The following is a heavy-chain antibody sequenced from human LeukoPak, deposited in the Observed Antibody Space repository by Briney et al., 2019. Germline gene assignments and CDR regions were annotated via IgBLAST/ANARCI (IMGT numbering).Heavy chain of an antibody. Sequence: PGGSLTLPCAASGFTFSSYAMSWVRQAPGKGLEWVSAISGSGGSTYYADSVKGRFTISRDNSKNTLYLQMNSLRAEDTAVYYCAKDRSSWYANWFDPWGQGNLVTVSS. D-gene: IGHD6-13*01. J-gene: IGHJ5*02. CDR1: GFTFSSYA. V-gene: IGHV3-23*01. CDR2: ISGSGGST. CDR3: AKDRSSWYANWFDP.